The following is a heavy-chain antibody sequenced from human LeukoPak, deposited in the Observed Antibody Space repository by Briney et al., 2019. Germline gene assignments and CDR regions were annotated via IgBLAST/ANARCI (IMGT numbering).Heavy chain of an antibody. Sequence: ASVKVSCKASGYTFTSYAMHWVRQAPGQRLEWMGWINAGNGNTKYSQKFQGRVTITRDTSASTAYMELSSLRSEDTAVYYCARAPRWLVHWFDPWGQGTLVTVSS. CDR1: GYTFTSYA. CDR3: ARAPRWLVHWFDP. J-gene: IGHJ5*02. V-gene: IGHV1-3*01. CDR2: INAGNGNT. D-gene: IGHD6-19*01.